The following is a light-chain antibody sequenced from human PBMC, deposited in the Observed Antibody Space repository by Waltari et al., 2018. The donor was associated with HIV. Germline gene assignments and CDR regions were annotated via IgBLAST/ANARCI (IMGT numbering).Light chain of an antibody. J-gene: IGLJ3*02. CDR1: RSDVDVSNN. CDR3: SSYTSSSIRV. Sequence: QSALNQPSPVSGSHGSSFTISCTGTRSDVDVSNNVRWYQHHPGRAHKLMIYEVSNRPSGVFKRFSGSKSGNTASLTISGLQAEDEADYNCSSYTSSSIRVFGGGTKLTVL. CDR2: EVS. V-gene: IGLV2-14*01.